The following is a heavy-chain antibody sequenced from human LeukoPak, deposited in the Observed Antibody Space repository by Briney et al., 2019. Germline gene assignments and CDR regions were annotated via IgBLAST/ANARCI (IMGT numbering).Heavy chain of an antibody. D-gene: IGHD1-26*01. CDR3: ARDPYSGSYGPYYYYYMDV. J-gene: IGHJ6*03. CDR1: GFTFSNYN. CDR2: ITSSSSYI. V-gene: IGHV3-21*01. Sequence: GGSLRLSCAASGFTFSNYNMNWVRQAPGKGLEWVSSITSSSSYIYYADSVKGRFTISRDNAENSLYLQMNSLRDEDTAVYYFARDPYSGSYGPYYYYYMDVWGKGTTVTVSS.